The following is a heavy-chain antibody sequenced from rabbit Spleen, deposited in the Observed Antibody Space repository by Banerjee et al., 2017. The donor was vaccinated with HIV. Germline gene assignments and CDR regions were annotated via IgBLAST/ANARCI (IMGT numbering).Heavy chain of an antibody. D-gene: IGHD8-1*01. Sequence: QSLEESGGDLVKPGASLTLTCKASGFSFSARYYMCWVRQAPGKGLEWVACVYAGGDNTYSATWAKGRFTISKTSSTTVTLQMTSLTAADTATYFCARDAGTSFSTYGMDLWGPGTLVTVS. CDR2: VYAGGDNT. V-gene: IGHV1S40*01. J-gene: IGHJ6*01. CDR1: GFSFSARYY. CDR3: ARDAGTSFSTYGMDL.